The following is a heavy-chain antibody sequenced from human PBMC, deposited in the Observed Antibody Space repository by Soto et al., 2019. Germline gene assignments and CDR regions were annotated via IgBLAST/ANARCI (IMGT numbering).Heavy chain of an antibody. Sequence: GGSLRLSCAASGFTFSSYAMHWVRQAPGKGLEWVAVISYDGSNKYYADSVKGRFTISRDNSKNTLYLQMNSLRAEDTAVYYCARDLRSSGWPEWDIIYYGMDVWGQGTTVTVSS. D-gene: IGHD6-19*01. CDR1: GFTFSSYA. CDR3: ARDLRSSGWPEWDIIYYGMDV. CDR2: ISYDGSNK. V-gene: IGHV3-30-3*01. J-gene: IGHJ6*02.